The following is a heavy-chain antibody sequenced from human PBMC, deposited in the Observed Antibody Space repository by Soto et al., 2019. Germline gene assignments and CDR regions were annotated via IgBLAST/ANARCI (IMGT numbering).Heavy chain of an antibody. CDR2: IYPGDSGT. V-gene: IGHV5-51*01. CDR3: ARLGFPGAIYFDS. CDR1: GYNFTTFW. Sequence: GESLKISCKGSGYNFTTFWIGWVRQVPGKGLEWMGIIYPGDSGTKYSPDFEGQVTISADRSTNTAYLQWRSLRASDTAMYYCARLGFPGAIYFDSWGLGTLVTVSS. J-gene: IGHJ4*02.